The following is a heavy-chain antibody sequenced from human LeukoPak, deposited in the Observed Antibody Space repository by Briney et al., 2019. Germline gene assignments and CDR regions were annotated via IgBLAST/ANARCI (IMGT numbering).Heavy chain of an antibody. CDR2: INPSGGST. CDR3: ARDRPNWFDP. Sequence: ASVKVSCKASGYTFTSYGISWVRQAPGQGLEWMGIINPSGGSTSYAQKFQGRVTMTRDTSTSTVYMELSSLRSEDTAVYYCARDRPNWFDPWGQGTLVTVSS. J-gene: IGHJ5*02. V-gene: IGHV1-46*01. CDR1: GYTFTSYG.